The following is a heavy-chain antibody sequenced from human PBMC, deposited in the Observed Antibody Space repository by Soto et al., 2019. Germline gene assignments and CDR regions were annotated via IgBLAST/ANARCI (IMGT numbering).Heavy chain of an antibody. D-gene: IGHD3-3*01. Sequence: ASVKVSCKTSGYSFTGYFVHWVRQAPGQGPEWMGWISPNSGNTNYAQKFQDRVTMTSDTSITTAFMELNRLTSDDTAVYYCARANEVFDFDFCGLGTLVTVSS. CDR1: GYSFTGYF. J-gene: IGHJ5*01. CDR2: ISPNSGNT. V-gene: IGHV1-2*02. CDR3: ARANEVFDFDF.